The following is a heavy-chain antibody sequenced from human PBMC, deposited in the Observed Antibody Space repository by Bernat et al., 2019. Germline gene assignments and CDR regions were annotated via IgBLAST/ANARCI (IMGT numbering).Heavy chain of an antibody. CDR3: AKDVSVVVAATHFDY. Sequence: EVQLVESGGGLVQPGGSLRLSCAASGFTFSSYAMRWVRQAPGKGLEWVSAISGSGGSTYYADSVKGRFTISRDNSKNTLYLQMNSLRAEDTDVYYCAKDVSVVVAATHFDYWGQGTLVTVSS. V-gene: IGHV3-23*04. CDR1: GFTFSSYA. D-gene: IGHD2-15*01. J-gene: IGHJ4*02. CDR2: ISGSGGST.